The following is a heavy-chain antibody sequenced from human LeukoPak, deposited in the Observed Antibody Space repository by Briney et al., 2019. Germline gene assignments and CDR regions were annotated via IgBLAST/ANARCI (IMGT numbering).Heavy chain of an antibody. D-gene: IGHD3-10*01. Sequence: PGGSLRLSCAASGFTFSSYEMNWVRQAPGKGLEWGSYISSSGSTTYYADSVKGRFTISTDNAKNSLFLQMNSLRAEDTAVYYCARGAEYDGSGSYYAGNWFDPWGQGTLVTVSS. CDR3: ARGAEYDGSGSYYAGNWFDP. V-gene: IGHV3-48*03. CDR1: GFTFSSYE. J-gene: IGHJ5*02. CDR2: ISSSGSTT.